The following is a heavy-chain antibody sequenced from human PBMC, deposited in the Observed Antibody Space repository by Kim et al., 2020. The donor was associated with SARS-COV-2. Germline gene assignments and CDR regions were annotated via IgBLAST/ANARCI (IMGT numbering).Heavy chain of an antibody. CDR3: ARGGTYNWNDDFDD. Sequence: SQKFQGRVTITRDTSASTAYMELSSLRSEDTAVYYCARGGTYNWNDDFDDWGQGTLVTVSS. J-gene: IGHJ4*02. D-gene: IGHD1-1*01. V-gene: IGHV1-3*01.